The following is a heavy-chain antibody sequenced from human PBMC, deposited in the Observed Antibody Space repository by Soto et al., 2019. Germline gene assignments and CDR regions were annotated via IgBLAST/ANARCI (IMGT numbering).Heavy chain of an antibody. Sequence: ASVKVSCKASGYTFTGYYMHWVRQAPGQGLEWMGIINPNGGSTSYAQKFQGRVTMTRDTSTSTVYMELSSLRSEDTAVYYCARARKIAAAGPDAFDIWGQGTMVT. CDR2: INPNGGST. J-gene: IGHJ3*02. CDR3: ARARKIAAAGPDAFDI. D-gene: IGHD6-13*01. V-gene: IGHV1-46*01. CDR1: GYTFTGYY.